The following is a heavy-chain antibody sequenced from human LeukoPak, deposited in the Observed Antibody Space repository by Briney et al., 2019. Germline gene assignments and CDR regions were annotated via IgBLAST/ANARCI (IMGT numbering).Heavy chain of an antibody. CDR1: GGSISSGDYY. Sequence: SQTLSLTCTVSGGSISSGDYYWSWIRQPPGKGLEWIGYIYFSGGTYYNPSLKSRVTISVDTSKNQFSLKLSSVTAADTAVYYCARDPGGYYFDYWGQGTLVTVSS. CDR2: IYFSGGT. V-gene: IGHV4-30-4*01. CDR3: ARDPGGYYFDY. J-gene: IGHJ4*02. D-gene: IGHD3-10*01.